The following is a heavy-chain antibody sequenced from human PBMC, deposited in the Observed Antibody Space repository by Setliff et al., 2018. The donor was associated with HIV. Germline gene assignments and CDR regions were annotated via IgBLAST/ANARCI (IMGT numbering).Heavy chain of an antibody. J-gene: IGHJ4*02. Sequence: GASVKVSCKASGYTFTGYYMHWVRQAPGQGLEWMGWINPNNGGTNYAQKFQGRVTMTRDTSTNTVYMELSSLRSEDTAVYYCARETRPGLTRSGFDYWGQGTLVTVSS. D-gene: IGHD1-1*01. CDR3: ARETRPGLTRSGFDY. CDR1: GYTFTGYY. CDR2: INPNNGGT. V-gene: IGHV1-2*02.